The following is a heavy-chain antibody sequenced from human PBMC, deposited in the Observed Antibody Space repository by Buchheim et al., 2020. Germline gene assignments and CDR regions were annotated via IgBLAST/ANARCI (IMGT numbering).Heavy chain of an antibody. CDR1: GFTLSSFA. V-gene: IGHV3-33*01. J-gene: IGHJ6*02. D-gene: IGHD6-13*01. CDR2: IWYDGSNK. Sequence: QVQLVESGGGVVQPGRSLGLSCTASGFTLSSFAMSWVRQAPGKGLEWVAIIWYDGSNKYYTESVKGRFTVSRDNSKNTLYLQMSSLRADDTVVYYCARVMGRAAYGMDVWGQGTT. CDR3: ARVMGRAAYGMDV.